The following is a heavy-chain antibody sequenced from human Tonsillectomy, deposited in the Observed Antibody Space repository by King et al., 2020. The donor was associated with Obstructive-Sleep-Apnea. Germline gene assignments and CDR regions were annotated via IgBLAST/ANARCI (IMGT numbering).Heavy chain of an antibody. D-gene: IGHD3/OR15-3a*01. CDR3: AKDIGTGYHYYGMDV. V-gene: IGHV3-23*04. CDR1: GFTFSSYA. Sequence: QLVQSGGGLVQPGGSLRVSCAASGFTFSSYAMNWVRQGPGKGLEWVSAISGRGGSTYNADSVKGRFTLSSDNSKKTLYLQMNSLRADDTALYYFAKDIGTGYHYYGMDVWGQGTTVTVSS. CDR2: ISGRGGST. J-gene: IGHJ6*02.